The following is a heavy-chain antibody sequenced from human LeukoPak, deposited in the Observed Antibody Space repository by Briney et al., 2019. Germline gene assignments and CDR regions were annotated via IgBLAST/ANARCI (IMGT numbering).Heavy chain of an antibody. Sequence: GGSLRLSCAASGFTFSSYAMHWVRQAPGKGLEWVAVISYDGSNKYYADSVKGRFTISRDNAKNSLYLQMNSLRAEDTAVYYCASLGSTYWGQGTLVTVSS. CDR1: GFTFSSYA. D-gene: IGHD3-10*01. CDR2: ISYDGSNK. V-gene: IGHV3-30*04. J-gene: IGHJ4*02. CDR3: ASLGSTY.